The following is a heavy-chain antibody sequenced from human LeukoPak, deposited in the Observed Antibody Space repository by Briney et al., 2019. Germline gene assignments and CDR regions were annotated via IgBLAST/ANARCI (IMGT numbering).Heavy chain of an antibody. V-gene: IGHV3-30*18. CDR1: GFTFSSYG. D-gene: IGHD6-19*01. CDR2: ISYDGSNK. J-gene: IGHJ4*02. CDR3: AKERAVAELPFDY. Sequence: GGSLRLSCAASGFTFSSYGMHWVRQAPGKGLEWVAVISYDGSNKYYADPVKGRFTISRDNSKNTLYLQMNSLRAEDTAVYYCAKERAVAELPFDYWGQGTLVTVSS.